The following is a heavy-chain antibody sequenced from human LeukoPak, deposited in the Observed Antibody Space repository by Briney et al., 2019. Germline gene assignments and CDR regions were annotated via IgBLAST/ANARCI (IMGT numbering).Heavy chain of an antibody. J-gene: IGHJ5*02. V-gene: IGHV3-11*01. CDR3: ARADVLTGYLWFDP. CDR1: GFTFNDYY. Sequence: GSLRLSCAASGFTFNDYYMSWIRQAPGKGLEWVSYISSSGSTIYYADSVKGRFTISRDNAKNSLYLQMNSLRAEDTAVYYCARADVLTGYLWFDPWGQGTLVTVSS. CDR2: ISSSGSTI. D-gene: IGHD3-9*01.